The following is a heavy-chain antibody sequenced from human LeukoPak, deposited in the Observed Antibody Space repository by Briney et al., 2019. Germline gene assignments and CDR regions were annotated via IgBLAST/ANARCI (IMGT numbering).Heavy chain of an antibody. J-gene: IGHJ2*01. V-gene: IGHV3-48*03. Sequence: PGGSLRLSCAASGFSFSSYEMNWIRQAPGKGLEWVSYISSSSSTIYYADSVKGRFTISRENAKNSLYLQMNSLRDEDTAVYYCARDIYWYLDLWGRGTLVTVSS. CDR3: ARDIYWYLDL. CDR2: ISSSSSTI. CDR1: GFSFSSYE.